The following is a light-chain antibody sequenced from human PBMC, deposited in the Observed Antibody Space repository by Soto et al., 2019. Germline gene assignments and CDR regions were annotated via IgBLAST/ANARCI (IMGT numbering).Light chain of an antibody. CDR2: EGN. Sequence: QSVLTQPASVSGSPGQSITISCTASSSHIGSSNLVSWYQHHSGKAPKLIIYEGNKRPSGVSNRFSGSKSGKTASLTISGLQAEDEGTYYCCSYAGSSPLYVFXTGTKLTVL. CDR1: SSHIGSSNL. V-gene: IGLV2-23*01. J-gene: IGLJ1*01. CDR3: CSYAGSSPLYV.